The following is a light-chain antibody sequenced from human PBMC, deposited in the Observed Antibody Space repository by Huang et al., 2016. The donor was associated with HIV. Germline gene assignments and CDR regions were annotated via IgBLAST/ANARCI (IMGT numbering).Light chain of an antibody. CDR2: GAS. CDR3: QQYNNWLVIT. V-gene: IGKV3-15*01. CDR1: QSVSSN. Sequence: EIVMTQSPATLSVSPGERATLSCRASQSVSSNLAWYQQKPGQAPRLLIYGASPRATGIPARFSGSGSGTEFTLTISSLQSEDFAVYYCQQYNNWLVITFGQGTRLEIK. J-gene: IGKJ5*01.